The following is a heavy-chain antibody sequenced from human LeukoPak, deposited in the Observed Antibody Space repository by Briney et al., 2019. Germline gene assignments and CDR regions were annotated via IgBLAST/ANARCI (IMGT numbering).Heavy chain of an antibody. CDR3: ASPGATGGASDI. V-gene: IGHV3-21*01. J-gene: IGHJ3*02. CDR2: ISSSSSYI. D-gene: IGHD4-23*01. CDR1: GFTFSSYS. Sequence: GGSLRLSCAASGFTFSSYSMNWVRQAPGKGLEWVSSISSSSSYIYYADSVKGRFTISRDNAKNSLYLQMNSLRAEDTAVYYCASPGATGGASDIWGQGTMVTVSS.